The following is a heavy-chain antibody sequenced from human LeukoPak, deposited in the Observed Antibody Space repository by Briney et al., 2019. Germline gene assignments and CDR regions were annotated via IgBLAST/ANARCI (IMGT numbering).Heavy chain of an antibody. CDR3: ARDTSGWYFNL. D-gene: IGHD6-19*01. V-gene: IGHV4-59*01. CDR1: GGSISSYY. CDR2: IHYSGSI. J-gene: IGHJ2*01. Sequence: SETLSLTCTVSGGSISSYYWSWIRQFPGKGLEWIGYIHYSGSINYNPSLKSRVTMSIDTSKNQFSLNLTSVTAGDTAVYYCARDTSGWYFNLWGRGTLATVSS.